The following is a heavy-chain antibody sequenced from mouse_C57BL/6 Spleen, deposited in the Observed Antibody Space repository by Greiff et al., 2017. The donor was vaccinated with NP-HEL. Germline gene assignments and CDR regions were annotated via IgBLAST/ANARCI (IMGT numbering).Heavy chain of an antibody. CDR3: AKNRGYYGSSSYYAMDY. CDR1: GFSLTSYG. V-gene: IGHV2-5*01. J-gene: IGHJ4*01. Sequence: VKLVESGPGLVQPSQSLSITCTVSGFSLTSYGVHWVRQSPGKGLEWLGVIWRGGSTDYNAAFMSRLSITKDNSKSQVFFKMNSLQADDTAIYYCAKNRGYYGSSSYYAMDYWGQGTSVTVSS. CDR2: IWRGGST. D-gene: IGHD1-1*01.